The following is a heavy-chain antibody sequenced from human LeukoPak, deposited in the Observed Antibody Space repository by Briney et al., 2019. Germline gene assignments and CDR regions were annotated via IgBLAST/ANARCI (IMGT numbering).Heavy chain of an antibody. CDR2: IYYSGST. CDR3: ARSRSSYYP. J-gene: IGHJ5*02. Sequence: SETLSLTCTVSGGSISSYYWSWIRQPPGKGLEWIGYIYYSGSTNYNPSLKSRITISVDTSKNQFSLKLSSVTAADTAVYYGARSRSSYYPWGQGTLVTVSS. CDR1: GGSISSYY. V-gene: IGHV4-59*01. D-gene: IGHD2-2*01.